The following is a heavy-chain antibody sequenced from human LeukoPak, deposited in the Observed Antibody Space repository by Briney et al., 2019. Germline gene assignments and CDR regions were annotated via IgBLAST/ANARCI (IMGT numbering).Heavy chain of an antibody. CDR3: AMLITGTTYYYYGMDV. J-gene: IGHJ6*02. V-gene: IGHV3-48*01. CDR2: ISSDSSSI. CDR1: GFTFSNYR. D-gene: IGHD1-20*01. Sequence: PGGSLRLSCAASGFTFSNYRMNWVRQAPGKGLEWVSYISSDSSSIYYGDSVKGRFTISRDNSKNTLYLQMNSLRAEDTAVYYCAMLITGTTYYYYGMDVWGQGTTVTVSS.